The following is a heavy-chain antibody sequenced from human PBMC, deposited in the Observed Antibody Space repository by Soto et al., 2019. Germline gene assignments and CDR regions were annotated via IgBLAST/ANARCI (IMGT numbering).Heavy chain of an antibody. J-gene: IGHJ4*02. Sequence: PSATLSLTCTVSGGSISNYFCNWIRQPAGKGLEWIGRIDNSGSTNYNPSLKSRITMSAETSRNQFSLKLNSVTAADTAVYYCARGGQHFWSGPVHDWGQGAMVTVS. CDR1: GGSISNYF. V-gene: IGHV4-4*07. D-gene: IGHD3-3*02. CDR2: IDNSGST. CDR3: ARGGQHFWSGPVHD.